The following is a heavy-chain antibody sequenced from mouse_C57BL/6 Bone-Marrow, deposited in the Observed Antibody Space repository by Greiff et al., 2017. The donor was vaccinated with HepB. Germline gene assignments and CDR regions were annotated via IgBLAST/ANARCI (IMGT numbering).Heavy chain of an antibody. J-gene: IGHJ3*01. CDR2: IHPSDSDT. Sequence: QVQLQQPGAELVKPGASVKVSCKASGYTFTSYWMHWVKQRPGQGLEWIGRIHPSDSDTNYNQKFKGKATLTVDKSSSTAYMQISSLTSEDSAVYYCAIYYQTAQAAWFAYWGQGTLVTVSA. CDR3: AIYYQTAQAAWFAY. D-gene: IGHD3-2*02. V-gene: IGHV1-74*01. CDR1: GYTFTSYW.